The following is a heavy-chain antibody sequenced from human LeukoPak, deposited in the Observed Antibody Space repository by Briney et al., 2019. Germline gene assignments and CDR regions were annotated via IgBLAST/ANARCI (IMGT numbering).Heavy chain of an antibody. CDR1: GFTFSSYA. D-gene: IGHD5-24*01. Sequence: GGSLRLSCAASGFTFSSYAMHWVRQAPGKGLEWVAVISYDGSNKYYADSVKGRFTISRDNSKNTLYLQMNSLRAEDTAVYYCARVSEMATNPNFDYWGQGTLVTVSS. CDR3: ARVSEMATNPNFDY. CDR2: ISYDGSNK. J-gene: IGHJ4*02. V-gene: IGHV3-30-3*01.